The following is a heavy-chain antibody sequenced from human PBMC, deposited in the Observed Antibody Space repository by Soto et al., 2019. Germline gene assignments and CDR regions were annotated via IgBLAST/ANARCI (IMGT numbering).Heavy chain of an antibody. Sequence: ASVKVSCKASGYTFTSYAMHWVRQAPGQRLEWMGWINAGNGNTKYSQKFQGRVTITRDTSASTAYMGLSSLRSEDTAVYYCAREWFGELLDYSLLHYYYYGMAVWGQGTRVTVSS. CDR3: AREWFGELLDYSLLHYYYYGMAV. D-gene: IGHD3-10*01. CDR2: INAGNGNT. CDR1: GYTFTSYA. J-gene: IGHJ6*02. V-gene: IGHV1-3*01.